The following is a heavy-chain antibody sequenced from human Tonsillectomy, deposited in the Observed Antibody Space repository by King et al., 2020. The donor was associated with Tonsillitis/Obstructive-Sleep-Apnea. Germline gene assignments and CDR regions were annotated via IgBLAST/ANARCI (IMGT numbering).Heavy chain of an antibody. V-gene: IGHV3-74*01. CDR1: EFTFSTYW. CDR2: IKGDVSET. CDR3: AKGGSYSSVPLDY. Sequence: VQLVESGGGLVQAGGSLRLSCAASEFTFSTYWMHWVRQAPGEGLAWVSRIKGDVSETTYADSVKGRFTISRDNAKNTLYLQINSPTAEDTAVYYCAKGGSYSSVPLDYWGQGTLVTVSS. D-gene: IGHD3-10*01. J-gene: IGHJ4*02.